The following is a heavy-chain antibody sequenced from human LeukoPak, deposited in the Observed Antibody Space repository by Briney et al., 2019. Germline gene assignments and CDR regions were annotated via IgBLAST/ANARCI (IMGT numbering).Heavy chain of an antibody. V-gene: IGHV1-18*01. CDR2: ISAYNGNT. J-gene: IGHJ6*03. Sequence: ASVKVSCKASGYTFTSYGISWVRQAPGQGLEWMGWISAYNGNTNYAQKLQGRVTMTTDTSTSTANMELRSLRSDDTAVYYCARAYDFWSGPYYYYMDVWGKGTTVTVSS. CDR1: GYTFTSYG. CDR3: ARAYDFWSGPYYYYMDV. D-gene: IGHD3-3*01.